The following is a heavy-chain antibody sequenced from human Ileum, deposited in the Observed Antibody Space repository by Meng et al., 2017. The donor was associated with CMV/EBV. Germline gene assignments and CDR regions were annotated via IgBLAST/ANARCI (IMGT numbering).Heavy chain of an antibody. Sequence: QWHLRSPGPMRLQPSETRSLPCTVTGGSLTSYYWTWIRQPAGKGLEWIGRIHPTGTTDDNPSLRSRVGMSLDKSKNQFSLKLTSVTAADTAVYYCARAAARGVPVDLWGQGTLVTVSS. CDR2: IHPTGTT. J-gene: IGHJ5*02. CDR1: GGSLTSYY. CDR3: ARAAARGVPVDL. D-gene: IGHD3-10*01. V-gene: IGHV4-4*07.